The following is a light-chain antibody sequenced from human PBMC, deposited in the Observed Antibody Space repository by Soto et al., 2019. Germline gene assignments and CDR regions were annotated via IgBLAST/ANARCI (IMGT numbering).Light chain of an antibody. V-gene: IGKV3-20*01. CDR1: QSVNTNY. CDR3: QQYGSSPIT. Sequence: EIVLTQSPGTLSLSPGERATLSCRASQSVNTNYLAWYQQKSGQAPRLLIYGASSRATGIPDRFSGSGSGTDFTLTISRLEPEDFAAYFCQQYGSSPITFGHGTRLEIK. CDR2: GAS. J-gene: IGKJ5*01.